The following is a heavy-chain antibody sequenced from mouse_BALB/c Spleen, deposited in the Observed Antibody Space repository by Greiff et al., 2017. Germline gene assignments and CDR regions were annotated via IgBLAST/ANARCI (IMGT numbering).Heavy chain of an antibody. CDR2: IDPENGNT. J-gene: IGHJ3*01. V-gene: IGHV14-1*02. CDR1: GFNIKDYY. CDR3: ARGDGNYVGFAY. D-gene: IGHD2-1*01. Sequence: VQLKQSGAELVRPGALVKLSCKASGFNIKDYYMHWVKQRPEQGLEWIGWIDPENGNTIYDPKFQGKASITADTSSNTAYLQLSSLTSEDTAVYYCARGDGNYVGFAYWGQGTLVTVSA.